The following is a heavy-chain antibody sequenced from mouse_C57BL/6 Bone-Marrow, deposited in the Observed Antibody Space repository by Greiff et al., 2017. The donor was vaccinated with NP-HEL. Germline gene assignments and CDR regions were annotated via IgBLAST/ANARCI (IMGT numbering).Heavy chain of an antibody. CDR3: ARWGTTVVAPYYAMDY. V-gene: IGHV1-52*01. J-gene: IGHJ4*01. CDR1: GYTFTSYW. D-gene: IGHD1-1*01. CDR2: IDPSDSET. Sequence: QVQLQQPGAELVRPGSSVKLSCKASGYTFTSYWMHWVKQRPIQGLEWIGNIDPSDSETHYNQKFKDKATLHVDKSSSTAYMQRSSLTSEDSAVYYCARWGTTVVAPYYAMDYWGQGTSVTVSS.